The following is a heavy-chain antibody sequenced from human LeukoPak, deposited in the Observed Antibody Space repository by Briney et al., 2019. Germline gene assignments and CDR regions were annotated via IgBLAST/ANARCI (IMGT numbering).Heavy chain of an antibody. Sequence: PGGSLRLSCAASGFTFSSYAMSWVRQAPGKGLEWVSAISGSGRTTYYEDSVKGRFTISRDNSKNTLYLQMNSLRAEDTAVYYCAREYATTYYYDSSGYQDNWFDPWGQGTLVTVSS. D-gene: IGHD3-22*01. CDR3: AREYATTYYYDSSGYQDNWFDP. CDR2: ISGSGRTT. V-gene: IGHV3-23*01. CDR1: GFTFSSYA. J-gene: IGHJ5*02.